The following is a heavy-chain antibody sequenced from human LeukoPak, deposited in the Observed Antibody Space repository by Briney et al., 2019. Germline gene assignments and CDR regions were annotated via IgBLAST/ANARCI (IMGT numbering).Heavy chain of an antibody. Sequence: ASVKVSCKASGYTFTSYDINWVRQATGQGLEWMGWMNPNSGNTGYAQKFQGRVTMTRNTSISTAYMELSSLRSEGTAVYYCARGFSMVRGVIVGYWGQGTLVTVSS. V-gene: IGHV1-8*01. CDR2: MNPNSGNT. J-gene: IGHJ4*02. D-gene: IGHD3-10*01. CDR3: ARGFSMVRGVIVGY. CDR1: GYTFTSYD.